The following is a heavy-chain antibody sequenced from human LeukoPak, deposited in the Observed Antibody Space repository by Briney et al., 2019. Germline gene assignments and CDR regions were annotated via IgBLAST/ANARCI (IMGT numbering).Heavy chain of an antibody. CDR2: IYSGGST. Sequence: GGSLRLSCAASGLTVSSNYMSWVRQAPGKGLEWVSVIYSGGSTYYADSVKGRFTISRDDSKNTLYLQMNSLKTEDTAVYYCTTVWNCGGDCSDAFDIWGQGTMVTVSS. CDR3: TTVWNCGGDCSDAFDI. J-gene: IGHJ3*02. V-gene: IGHV3-66*01. D-gene: IGHD2-21*02. CDR1: GLTVSSNY.